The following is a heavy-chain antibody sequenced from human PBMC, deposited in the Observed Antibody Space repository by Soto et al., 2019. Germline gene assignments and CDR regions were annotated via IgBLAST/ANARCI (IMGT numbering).Heavy chain of an antibody. V-gene: IGHV3-15*07. J-gene: IGHJ6*02. D-gene: IGHD2-15*01. CDR1: GFTFSNAW. CDR3: TTDLRTLGVGYYYYGMDV. Sequence: EVQLVESGGGLVKPGGSLRLSCAASGFTFSNAWMNWVRQAPGKGLEWVGRIKRKTDGGTTDYAAPVKGRFTISRDDSKNTLYLQMNSLKTEDKAVYYCTTDLRTLGVGYYYYGMDVWGQGTTVTVSS. CDR2: IKRKTDGGTT.